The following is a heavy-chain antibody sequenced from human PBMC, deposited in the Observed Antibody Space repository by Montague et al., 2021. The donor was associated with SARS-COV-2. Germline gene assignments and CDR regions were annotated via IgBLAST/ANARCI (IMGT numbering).Heavy chain of an antibody. Sequence: SETLSLTCGVYGGSFGDDHWCWIRQPPGTGLEWIWDIKQSGSTNYNPSLKSRVTISVDTSKNQFSLKLTSVTAADTAVYFCARGYLSVSMIVVVLTSASYFFDYWYRGGQVTVSS. V-gene: IGHV4-34*01. CDR3: ARGYLSVSMIVVVLTSASYFFDY. CDR2: IKQSGST. J-gene: IGHJ4*02. D-gene: IGHD3-22*01. CDR1: GGSFGDDH.